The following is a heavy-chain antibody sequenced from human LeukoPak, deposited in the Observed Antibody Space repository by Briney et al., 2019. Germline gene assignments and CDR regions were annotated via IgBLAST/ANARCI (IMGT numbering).Heavy chain of an antibody. CDR2: IYYSGST. J-gene: IGHJ4*02. CDR3: ARTRTDLYFDY. V-gene: IGHV4-30-4*01. Sequence: SETLSLTCTVSGGSISSGDYYWSWIRQPPGKGLEWIGYIYYSGSTYYNPSLKSRVTISVDASKSQFSLKLSSVTAADTAVYYCARTRTDLYFDYWGQGTLVTVSS. CDR1: GGSISSGDYY.